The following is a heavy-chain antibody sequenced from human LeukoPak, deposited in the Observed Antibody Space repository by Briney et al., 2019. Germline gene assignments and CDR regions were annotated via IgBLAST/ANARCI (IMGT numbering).Heavy chain of an antibody. CDR3: ARALKNYDILTGYPTYYYGMDV. CDR2: IYTIGST. J-gene: IGHJ6*02. D-gene: IGHD3-9*01. CDR1: GGSISSYY. Sequence: SETLSLTCTVSGGSISSYYWSWIRQPPGKGLEWIGYIYTIGSTNYNPSLKSRVSISIDTSKNQFSLKLTSVTAADTAVYYCARALKNYDILTGYPTYYYGMDVWGQGTTVTVSS. V-gene: IGHV4-59*01.